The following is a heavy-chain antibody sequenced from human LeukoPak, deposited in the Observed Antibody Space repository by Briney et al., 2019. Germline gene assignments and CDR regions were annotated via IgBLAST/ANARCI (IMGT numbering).Heavy chain of an antibody. J-gene: IGHJ5*02. CDR1: DVAMSDYY. Sequence: SETLSLTCTVSDVAMSDYYWSWIRQPPGRGLEWIAYIFHTGDSNQNPSLKGRVSVSLDIPKNELSLKLSSVSAADTAVYYCARHAFASPLDTWGQGTVVIVSS. D-gene: IGHD3-16*01. V-gene: IGHV4-59*08. CDR3: ARHAFASPLDT. CDR2: IFHTGDS.